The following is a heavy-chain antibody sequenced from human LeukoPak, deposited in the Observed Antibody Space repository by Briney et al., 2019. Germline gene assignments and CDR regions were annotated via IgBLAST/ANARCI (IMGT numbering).Heavy chain of an antibody. CDR2: INSDGSSA. Sequence: GGSLRLSCAASGFTFSSYWMHWVRQAPGKGLVWVSRINSDGSSASYAGSVKGRFTISRDNAKNTLYLQMNSLRAEDTAVYYCARDTGTYYYGSGSYLFDYWGQGTLVTVSS. J-gene: IGHJ4*02. V-gene: IGHV3-74*01. CDR3: ARDTGTYYYGSGSYLFDY. D-gene: IGHD3-10*01. CDR1: GFTFSSYW.